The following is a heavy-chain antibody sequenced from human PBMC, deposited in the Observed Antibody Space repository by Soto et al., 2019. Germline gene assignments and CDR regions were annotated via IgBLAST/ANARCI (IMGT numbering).Heavy chain of an antibody. CDR3: ARELLRFLECSHYYMDV. CDR2: IKQDGSEK. D-gene: IGHD3-3*01. V-gene: IGHV3-7*01. J-gene: IGHJ6*03. CDR1: GFTFSSYW. Sequence: GGSLRLSCAASGFTFSSYWMSWVRQAPGKGLEWVANIKQDGSEKYYVDSVRGRFTISRDNAKNSLYLQMNSLRAEDTAVYYCARELLRFLECSHYYMDVWGKGTTVTVSS.